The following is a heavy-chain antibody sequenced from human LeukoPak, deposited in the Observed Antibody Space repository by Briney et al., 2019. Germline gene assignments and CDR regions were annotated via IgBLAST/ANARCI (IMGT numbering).Heavy chain of an antibody. CDR3: ARMTSGSYGKRGFDP. CDR2: IDWDDDK. J-gene: IGHJ5*02. D-gene: IGHD3-10*01. V-gene: IGHV2-70*11. Sequence: TLSLTCSVSGGSISSAGYYWTWIRQHPGKALEWLARIDWDDDKYYSTSLKTRLTISKDTSKNQVVLTMTNMDPVDTATYYCARMTSGSYGKRGFDPWGQGTLVTVSS. CDR1: GGSISSAGYY.